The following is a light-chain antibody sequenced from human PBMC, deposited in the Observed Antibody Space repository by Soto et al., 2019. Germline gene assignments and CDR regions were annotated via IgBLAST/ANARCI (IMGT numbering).Light chain of an antibody. CDR2: GNT. Sequence: QCVLTPPPSVSGAPGQRVTISCTGTSSNIGSGYDVHWYQHLPGTAPKLLIYGNTIRPSGVPDRFSGSKSGTSASLAITGLQAEDEADYYCQSYDRSLRGYVFGTGNKVTVL. CDR3: QSYDRSLRGYV. V-gene: IGLV1-40*01. CDR1: SSNIGSGYD. J-gene: IGLJ1*01.